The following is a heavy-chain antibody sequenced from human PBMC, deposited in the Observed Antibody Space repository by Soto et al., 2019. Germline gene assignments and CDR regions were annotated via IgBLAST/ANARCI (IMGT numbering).Heavy chain of an antibody. Sequence: GASVKVSCKASGYTFSGYYMHWVRQAPGQGPEWMGWINPNSGATKYAQKFQGWVTMTRDTSSDTAYMELSRLGSDDTAVYYCATTGYIYGYYYDYWGQGTLVTVSS. J-gene: IGHJ4*02. CDR2: INPNSGAT. V-gene: IGHV1-2*04. CDR1: GYTFSGYY. D-gene: IGHD5-18*01. CDR3: ATTGYIYGYYYDY.